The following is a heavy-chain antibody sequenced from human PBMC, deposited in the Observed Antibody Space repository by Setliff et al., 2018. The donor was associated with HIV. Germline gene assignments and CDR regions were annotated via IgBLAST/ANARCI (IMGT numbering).Heavy chain of an antibody. V-gene: IGHV3-66*03. CDR3: ARDRGTQHYSFDY. Sequence: LRLSCAASGFTVSSHYMSWVRQAPGKGLEWVSILYPSGITNYAASVKGRFTISRDSSDTTVSLQMNSLRSEDTAIYYCARDRGTQHYSFDYWGQGTLVTVSS. J-gene: IGHJ4*02. D-gene: IGHD1-26*01. CDR1: GFTVSSHY. CDR2: LYPSGIT.